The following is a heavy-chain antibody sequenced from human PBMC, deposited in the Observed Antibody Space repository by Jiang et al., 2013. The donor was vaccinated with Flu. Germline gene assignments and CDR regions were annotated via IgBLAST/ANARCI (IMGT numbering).Heavy chain of an antibody. Sequence: RSLRLSCTASGFTFGDYAMSWVRQAPGKGLEWVGFIRSKAYGGTTEYAASVKGRFTISRDDSKSIAYLQMNSLKTEDTAVYYCTRVMNNYYDSSGLDYWGQGTLVTVSS. D-gene: IGHD3-22*01. CDR2: IRSKAYGGTT. CDR1: GFTFGDYA. CDR3: TRVMNNYYDSSGLDY. J-gene: IGHJ4*02. V-gene: IGHV3-49*04.